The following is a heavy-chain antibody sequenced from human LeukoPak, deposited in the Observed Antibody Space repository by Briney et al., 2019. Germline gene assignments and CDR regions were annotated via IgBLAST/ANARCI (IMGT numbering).Heavy chain of an antibody. CDR3: AKSGYSLRDGYNWADY. D-gene: IGHD5-24*01. CDR2: IKQDGSEK. V-gene: IGHV3-7*03. Sequence: GGSLRLSCAASGFTFSSYWMSWVRQAPGKGLEWVANIKQDGSEKYYVDSVKGRFTISRDNSKNTLYLQMNSLRAEDTAVYYCAKSGYSLRDGYNWADYWGQGTLVTVSS. CDR1: GFTFSSYW. J-gene: IGHJ4*02.